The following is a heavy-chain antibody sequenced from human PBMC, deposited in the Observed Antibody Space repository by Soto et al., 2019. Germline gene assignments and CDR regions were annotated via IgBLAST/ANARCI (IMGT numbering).Heavy chain of an antibody. V-gene: IGHV1-58*01. J-gene: IGHJ3*01. CDR2: IVVGSGNT. Sequence: SVKVSCKASGSTLTGYPVQWVRQARGQRLEWIGWIVVGSGNTNYAQKFQERVTITRDMSTSTAYMELSSLRSEDTDAYYGAGELGTALDFWGQGTMVTVSS. D-gene: IGHD1-1*01. CDR3: AGELGTALDF. CDR1: GSTLTGYP.